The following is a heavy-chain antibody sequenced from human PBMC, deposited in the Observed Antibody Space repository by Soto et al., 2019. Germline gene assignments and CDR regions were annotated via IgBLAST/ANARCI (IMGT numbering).Heavy chain of an antibody. CDR3: ASIGLEGRRRIDY. Sequence: QVQLVQSGAEVKKPGSSVKVSCKASGGTFSSYAISWVRQAPGQGLEWMGGIIPIFGTANYAQKFQGRVTTPSGXXTGTAYMELSSLRSEDTAVYYCASIGLEGRRRIDYWGQGTLVTVSS. J-gene: IGHJ4*02. D-gene: IGHD3-16*01. CDR1: GGTFSSYA. CDR2: IIPIFGTA. V-gene: IGHV1-69*05.